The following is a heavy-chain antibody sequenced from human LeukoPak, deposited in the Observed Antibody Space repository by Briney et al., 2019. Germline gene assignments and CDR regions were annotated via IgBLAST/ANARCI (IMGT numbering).Heavy chain of an antibody. CDR3: ARVAYSNYPYYYYYGMDV. J-gene: IGHJ6*02. D-gene: IGHD4-11*01. Sequence: SVKVSCKASGYTFTSYGISWVRQAPGQGLEWMGGIIPIFGTANYAQKFQGRVTITADESTSTAYMELSSLRSEDTAVYYCARVAYSNYPYYYYYGMDVWGQGTTVTVSS. V-gene: IGHV1-69*13. CDR1: GYTFTSYG. CDR2: IIPIFGTA.